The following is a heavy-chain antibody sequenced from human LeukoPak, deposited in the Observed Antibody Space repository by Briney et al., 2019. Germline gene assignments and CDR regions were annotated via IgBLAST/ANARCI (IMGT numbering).Heavy chain of an antibody. J-gene: IGHJ4*02. Sequence: SETLSLTCTVSGGSISSSNYYWGWIRQPPGKGLEWIGSIHCSGSTYYNPSLKSRVTMAVDMSKNQFSLNLSSVTAADTAVYYCERRRTGGDYNLPFGYWGQGALVPVSS. D-gene: IGHD4-17*01. CDR3: ERRRTGGDYNLPFGY. CDR2: IHCSGST. CDR1: GGSISSSNYY. V-gene: IGHV4-39*01.